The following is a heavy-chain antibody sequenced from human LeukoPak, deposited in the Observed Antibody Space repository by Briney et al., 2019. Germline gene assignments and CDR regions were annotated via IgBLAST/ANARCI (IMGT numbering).Heavy chain of an antibody. CDR2: IGTSSNNI. CDR1: GFTFSSYT. Sequence: GGSLRLSCAVSGFTFSSYTMNWVRQTPGKGLEWVSSIGTSSNNIYYTDSVKGRFTISRDNAKNSLYLQVDSLRVEDTTVYFCASGTVGNYALDYWGQGTLVTVSS. CDR3: ASGTVGNYALDY. V-gene: IGHV3-21*01. D-gene: IGHD1-7*01. J-gene: IGHJ4*02.